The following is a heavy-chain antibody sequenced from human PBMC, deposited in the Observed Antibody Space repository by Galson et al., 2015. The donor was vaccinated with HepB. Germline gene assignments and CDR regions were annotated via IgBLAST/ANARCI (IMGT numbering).Heavy chain of an antibody. CDR1: VGTFRSYG. Sequence: SVKVPCKASVGTFRSYGISWLRQAPGQGLEWMGGIIPIFSRVNCAQKFQSIVTITADKSTSTAYMELSSLRSEDTAVYYCARESVKRGYDSSGYYPFDNWGQGTLVTVSS. CDR2: IIPIFSRV. J-gene: IGHJ4*02. V-gene: IGHV1-69*06. D-gene: IGHD3-22*01. CDR3: ARESVKRGYDSSGYYPFDN.